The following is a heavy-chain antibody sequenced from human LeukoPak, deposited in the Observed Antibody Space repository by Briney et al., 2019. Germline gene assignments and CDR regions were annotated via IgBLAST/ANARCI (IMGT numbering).Heavy chain of an antibody. CDR3: ARGGGYCGGDCYGIDY. J-gene: IGHJ4*02. CDR2: VSSRSSYI. Sequence: GGSLRLSCAASGFTFSPYTMNWVRQAPGKGLEWVSSVSSRSSYINYADSVKGRFTISRDDAKNSLYLQMNSLRAEDTAVYYCARGGGYCGGDCYGIDYWGQGTLVTVSS. V-gene: IGHV3-21*01. D-gene: IGHD2-21*01. CDR1: GFTFSPYT.